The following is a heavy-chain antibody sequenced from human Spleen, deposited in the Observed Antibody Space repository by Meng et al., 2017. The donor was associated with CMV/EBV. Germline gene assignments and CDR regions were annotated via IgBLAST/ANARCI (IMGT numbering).Heavy chain of an antibody. CDR3: ARDSSAYVYYGMDV. Sequence: GESMKISCAASGFTFSNYWMTWLRQAPGKGLEWVATIKRDGSEKFFVDSVKGRFTISRDNADNSLYLQMNGLRAEDTAVYYCARDSSAYVYYGMDVWGQGTTVTVS. V-gene: IGHV3-7*01. CDR1: GFTFSNYW. D-gene: IGHD5-12*01. J-gene: IGHJ6*02. CDR2: IKRDGSEK.